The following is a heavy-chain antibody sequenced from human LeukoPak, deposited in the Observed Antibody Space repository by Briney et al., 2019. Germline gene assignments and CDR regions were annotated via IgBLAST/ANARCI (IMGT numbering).Heavy chain of an antibody. Sequence: PGGSLRLSCAASGFTFSSYAMHWVRQAPGKGLEYVSAISRNGGSTYYANSVKGRFTISRDNSKNTLYLQMGSLRAEDTAVYYCAKTYVWGSYRYNSYFDYWGQGTLVTVSS. V-gene: IGHV3-64*01. J-gene: IGHJ4*02. CDR2: ISRNGGST. CDR3: AKTYVWGSYRYNSYFDY. CDR1: GFTFSSYA. D-gene: IGHD3-16*02.